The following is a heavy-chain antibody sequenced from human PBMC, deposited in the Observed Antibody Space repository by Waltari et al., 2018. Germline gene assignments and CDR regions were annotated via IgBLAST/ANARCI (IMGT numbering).Heavy chain of an antibody. D-gene: IGHD3-9*01. V-gene: IGHV3-21*02. CDR1: GLRFSVYT. CDR3: VRDLRESRYMNFFDI. CDR2: ISSRSYYI. J-gene: IGHJ4*02. Sequence: EVQLVESGGGLVNPGKSLRLTCAASGLRFSVYTLAWVRQAPGKGLEWVAYISSRSYYIDYGDSVKGRFTISRDNSKSSLYLQMDSLGAGDTAVYYCVRDLRESRYMNFFDIWGQGTLVTVSS.